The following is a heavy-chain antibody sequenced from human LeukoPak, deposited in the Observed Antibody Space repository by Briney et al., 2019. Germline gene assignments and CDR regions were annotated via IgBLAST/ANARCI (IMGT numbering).Heavy chain of an antibody. D-gene: IGHD2-2*01. J-gene: IGHJ4*02. V-gene: IGHV3-23*01. Sequence: GGSLRLSCAASGFTFSSYAMSWVRQAPGKGLEWVSAISGSGGSTYYADSVKGRLTISRDNSKNTLYLQMNSLRAEDTAVYYCAKPSYCSSTSCCLFDYWGQGTLVTVSS. CDR1: GFTFSSYA. CDR2: ISGSGGST. CDR3: AKPSYCSSTSCCLFDY.